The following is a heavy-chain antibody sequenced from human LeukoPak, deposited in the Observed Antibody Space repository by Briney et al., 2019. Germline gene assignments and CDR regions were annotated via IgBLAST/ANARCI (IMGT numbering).Heavy chain of an antibody. CDR1: GFKFNTYV. D-gene: IGHD4-23*01. V-gene: IGHV3-33*01. CDR2: IYYDGNQK. Sequence: PGGSLRLSCAASGFKFNTYVMHWVRQAPGEGLEGVAVIYYDGNQKYYGDSVKGRFTVSRDVSENMLYLQMSSLRADDTAVYYCARGGVATAWGAFDVWGQGTMVTVSS. J-gene: IGHJ3*01. CDR3: ARGGVATAWGAFDV.